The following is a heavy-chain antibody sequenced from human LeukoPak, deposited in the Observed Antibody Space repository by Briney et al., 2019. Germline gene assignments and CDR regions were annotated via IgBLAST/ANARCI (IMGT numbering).Heavy chain of an antibody. Sequence: ASLKVSCKASGYTFTGYYMHWVRQAPGQGLEWMGWINPNSGGKNYAQKFQGRVTMTRDTSINTAYMELSRLRSDDTAVYYCAREGSSGYYYGCWGQGTLVTVSS. CDR1: GYTFTGYY. CDR3: AREGSSGYYYGC. J-gene: IGHJ4*02. CDR2: INPNSGGK. D-gene: IGHD3-22*01. V-gene: IGHV1-2*02.